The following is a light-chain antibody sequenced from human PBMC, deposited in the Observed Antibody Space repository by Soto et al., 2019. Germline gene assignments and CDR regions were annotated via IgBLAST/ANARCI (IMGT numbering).Light chain of an antibody. CDR2: DAS. V-gene: IGKV1-5*01. CDR1: QTITTW. J-gene: IGKJ1*01. Sequence: DIRVTQSPPTLSASVGDRVTITCRASQTITTWMAWYQQKPGKAPKLLVYDASTLQSGVPSRFSGSGSATEFILTISSLQPDDFATYHCQHYGGVWWFAHGTTV. CDR3: QHYGGVWW.